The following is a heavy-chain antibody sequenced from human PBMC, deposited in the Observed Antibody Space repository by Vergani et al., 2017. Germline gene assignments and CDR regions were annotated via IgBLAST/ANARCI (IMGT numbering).Heavy chain of an antibody. CDR3: ASLSLELSLDY. Sequence: QLQLQESCPGLVKPSETPSLICTVSGGSISSSSYYWGWIRQPPGKGLEWIWSFYYSGSTYYNPSLKSRVTISVDTSKNPFSLKLSSVTAADTAVYYCASLSLELSLDYWGQGTLVTVSS. D-gene: IGHD3-16*02. CDR2: FYYSGST. V-gene: IGHV4-39*07. CDR1: GGSISSSSYY. J-gene: IGHJ4*02.